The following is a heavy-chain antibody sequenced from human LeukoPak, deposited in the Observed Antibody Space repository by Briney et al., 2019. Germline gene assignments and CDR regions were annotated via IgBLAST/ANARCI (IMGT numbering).Heavy chain of an antibody. CDR1: GDSISSSTYY. J-gene: IGHJ4*02. CDR2: IFYTGST. V-gene: IGHV4-39*01. D-gene: IGHD4-23*01. CDR3: ATQGTYGGIDH. Sequence: SETLSLTCTVSGDSISSSTYYWGWIRQPPGKGPEWIGTIFYTGSTYYTPSFKSRVTISVDTSKNQFSMKLRSITAADTAVYYCATQGTYGGIDHWGQGTLVTVSS.